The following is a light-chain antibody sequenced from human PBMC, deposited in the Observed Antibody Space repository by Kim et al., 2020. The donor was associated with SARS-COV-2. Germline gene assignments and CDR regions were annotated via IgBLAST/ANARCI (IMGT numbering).Light chain of an antibody. Sequence: YPGESATPSCRASQSVSSNYLAWYQQKPGQAPRLLVYGASSRATGIPDRFSGSGSGTDFTLTISRLEPEDFAVYFCQQYATSPRTFGQGTKVDIK. J-gene: IGKJ1*01. CDR3: QQYATSPRT. V-gene: IGKV3-20*01. CDR1: QSVSSNY. CDR2: GAS.